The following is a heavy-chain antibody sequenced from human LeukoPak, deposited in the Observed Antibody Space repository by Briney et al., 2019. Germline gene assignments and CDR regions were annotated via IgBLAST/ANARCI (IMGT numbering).Heavy chain of an antibody. Sequence: PGGSLRLSCAASGFTFSSYGMHWVRQAPGKGLEWVAVISYDGSNKYYADSVKGRSTISRDNSKNTLYLQMNSLRAEDTAVYYCAKSEQQLVRLYYYYGMDVWGQGTTVTVSS. D-gene: IGHD6-13*01. CDR3: AKSEQQLVRLYYYYGMDV. CDR1: GFTFSSYG. J-gene: IGHJ6*02. CDR2: ISYDGSNK. V-gene: IGHV3-30*18.